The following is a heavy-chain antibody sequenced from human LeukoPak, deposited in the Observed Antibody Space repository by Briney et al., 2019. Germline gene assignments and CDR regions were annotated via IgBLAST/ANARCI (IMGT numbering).Heavy chain of an antibody. CDR1: GFTFSSYS. V-gene: IGHV3-48*01. J-gene: IGHJ4*02. Sequence: GGSLRLSCAASGFTFSSYSMNWVRQAPGKGLAWVSYISRSSTTIYYADSVKGRFTISRDNAKNLLYLQMNSLRAEDTAVYYCAKDPTSSSALDYWGQGTLVTVSS. CDR3: AKDPTSSSALDY. CDR2: ISRSSTTI. D-gene: IGHD6-6*01.